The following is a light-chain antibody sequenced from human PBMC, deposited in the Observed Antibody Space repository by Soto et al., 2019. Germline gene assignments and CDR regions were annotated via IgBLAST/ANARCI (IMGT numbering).Light chain of an antibody. V-gene: IGKV3-20*01. CDR3: QQYGDSQGYT. CDR2: GAS. CDR1: QSVVSSY. Sequence: EIVLTQSPGTLSLSPGERATLSCRASQSVVSSYLVWYQQKPGQAPRLLIFGASSRATGSPDRFSGSGSGTDFTLTISRLEPEDFAVYYCQQYGDSQGYTFGQGTKLEIK. J-gene: IGKJ2*01.